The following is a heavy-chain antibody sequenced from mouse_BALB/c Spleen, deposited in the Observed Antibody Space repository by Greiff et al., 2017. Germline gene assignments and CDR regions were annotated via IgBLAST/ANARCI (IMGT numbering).Heavy chain of an antibody. CDR1: GYAFSSSW. D-gene: IGHD2-1*01. CDR2: IYPGDGDT. Sequence: QVQLQQSGPELVKPGASVKISCKASGYAFSSSWMNWVKQRPGQGLEWIGRIYPGDGDTNYNGKFKGKATLTADKSSSTAYMQLSSLTSVDSAVYFCARSYGNWFAYWGQGTLVTVSA. V-gene: IGHV1-82*01. J-gene: IGHJ3*01. CDR3: ARSYGNWFAY.